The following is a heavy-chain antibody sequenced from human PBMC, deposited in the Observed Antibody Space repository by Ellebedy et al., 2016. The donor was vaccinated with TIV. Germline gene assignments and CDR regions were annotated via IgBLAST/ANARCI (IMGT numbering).Heavy chain of an antibody. V-gene: IGHV3-48*04. CDR3: ARVQAMVTPGLYYYYYYMDV. J-gene: IGHJ6*03. D-gene: IGHD5-18*01. CDR2: ISSSSSTI. CDR1: GFTFSSYS. Sequence: GESLKISXAASGFTFSSYSMNWVRQAPGKGLEWVSYISSSSSTIYYADSVKGRFTISRDNAKNSLYLQMNSLRAEDTAVYYCARVQAMVTPGLYYYYYYMDVWGKGTTVTVSS.